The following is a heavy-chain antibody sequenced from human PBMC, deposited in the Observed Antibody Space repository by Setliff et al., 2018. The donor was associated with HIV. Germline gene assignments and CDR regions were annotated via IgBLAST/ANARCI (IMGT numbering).Heavy chain of an antibody. J-gene: IGHJ6*02. Sequence: ASVKVSCKASGYTFTSYDITWVRQATGQGLEWMGWLNPNSGNTGFTQKFQGRVTMTRNTSISTAYMELGSLRSEDTAVYYCARTQSLGGYYSRGHDYGMDVWGQGTTVTVSS. D-gene: IGHD3-22*01. CDR1: GYTFTSYD. CDR2: LNPNSGNT. CDR3: ARTQSLGGYYSRGHDYGMDV. V-gene: IGHV1-8*01.